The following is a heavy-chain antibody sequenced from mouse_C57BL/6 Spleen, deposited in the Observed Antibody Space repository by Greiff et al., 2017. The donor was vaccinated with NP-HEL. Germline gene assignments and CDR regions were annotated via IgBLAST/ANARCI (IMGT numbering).Heavy chain of an antibody. CDR2: IDPEDGET. Sequence: VQLQQSGAELVKPGASVKLSCTASGFNFNAYYMHWVKQRPEQGLEWIGRIDPEDGETKYAAKFQGKATITADTSSNTVYLQLSSLTSEDTAVDYCARDGYAMDYWGQGTSVTVSS. V-gene: IGHV14-2*01. CDR1: GFNFNAYY. CDR3: ARDGYAMDY. J-gene: IGHJ4*01.